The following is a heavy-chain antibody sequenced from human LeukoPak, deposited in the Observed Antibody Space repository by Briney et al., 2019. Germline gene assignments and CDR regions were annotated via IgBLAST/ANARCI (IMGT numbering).Heavy chain of an antibody. CDR2: LNSDGSSA. CDR3: VRGQIGVSVIVH. J-gene: IGHJ5*02. CDR1: GFTFSTYW. Sequence: PGGSLRLSCAASGFTFSTYWMHWVRLAPGKGLVWVARLNSDGSSASYADSVKGRFTISRDNAKNTLFLQMNSLRVEDTAVYYCVRGQIGVSVIVHWGQGTLVTVSS. V-gene: IGHV3-74*01. D-gene: IGHD3-22*01.